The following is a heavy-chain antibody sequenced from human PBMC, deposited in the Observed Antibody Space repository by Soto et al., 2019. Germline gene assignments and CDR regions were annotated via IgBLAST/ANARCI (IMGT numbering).Heavy chain of an antibody. J-gene: IGHJ4*02. CDR2: MNPNSGNT. V-gene: IGHV1-8*01. D-gene: IGHD6-19*01. Sequence: QVQLVQSGAEVKKPGASVKVSCKASGYTFTSYDINWVRQATGQGLEWMGWMNPNSGNTGYAQKFQGRVTMTRNTSISTAYIELSSMRSEGTPVYYCARERSSGWYVDYWGQGTLVTVSS. CDR1: GYTFTSYD. CDR3: ARERSSGWYVDY.